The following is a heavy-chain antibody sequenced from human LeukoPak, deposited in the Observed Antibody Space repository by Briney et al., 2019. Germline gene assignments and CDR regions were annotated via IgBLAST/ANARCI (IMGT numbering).Heavy chain of an antibody. D-gene: IGHD3-22*01. CDR3: ARQIRSSGYLVY. CDR2: INHSGST. Sequence: PSETLSLTCAVYGGSFSGYYWSWIRQPPGKGLEWIGEINHSGSTNYNPSLKSRVTISVDTSKNQFSLKLSSVTAADTAVYYCARQIRSSGYLVYWGQGTLVTVSS. V-gene: IGHV4-34*01. CDR1: GGSFSGYY. J-gene: IGHJ4*02.